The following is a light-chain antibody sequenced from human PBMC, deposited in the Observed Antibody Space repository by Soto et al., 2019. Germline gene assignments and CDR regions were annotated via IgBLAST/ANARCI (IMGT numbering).Light chain of an antibody. CDR1: QSVTNNY. CDR2: GAS. CDR3: QHYISQPPT. Sequence: ESVVTPSAGILSLSPGERATLFCRASQSVTNNYLACYHQNPGQAPRLLIYGASSTATGIPDRFSGSESGTNFRRSISRLVPEDFAVYHCQHYISQPPTVGGGTKVEIK. V-gene: IGKV3-20*01. J-gene: IGKJ4*01.